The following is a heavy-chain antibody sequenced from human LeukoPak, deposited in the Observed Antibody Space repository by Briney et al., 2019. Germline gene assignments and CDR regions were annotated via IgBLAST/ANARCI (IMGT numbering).Heavy chain of an antibody. CDR3: AAAPSRIKWGFLKF. Sequence: GGSLRLSCAASGFTFSSYPMHWVRQVPGKGLEWLVVISTDGHDNHYADSVKGRFTIARENSKNMVYLQMNSPRPADTALYFRAAAPSRIKWGFLKFWGQGVLVTVSS. J-gene: IGHJ4*02. D-gene: IGHD7-27*01. V-gene: IGHV3-30*04. CDR2: ISTDGHDN. CDR1: GFTFSSYP.